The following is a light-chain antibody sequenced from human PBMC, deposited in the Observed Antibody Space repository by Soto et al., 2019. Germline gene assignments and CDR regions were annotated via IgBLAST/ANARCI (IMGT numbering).Light chain of an antibody. CDR3: SSSAGTKNMV. J-gene: IGLJ2*01. CDR2: EVN. V-gene: IGLV2-8*01. CDR1: SSDVGTSKY. Sequence: QSALTQPPSASGSPGQSVTIPCTGTSSDVGTSKYVSWYRQHPGKAPKLLIYEVNKRPSGVPDRFSGSKSGSTASLTFSGLQAEDEADYYCSSSAGTKNMVFGGGTKLTVL.